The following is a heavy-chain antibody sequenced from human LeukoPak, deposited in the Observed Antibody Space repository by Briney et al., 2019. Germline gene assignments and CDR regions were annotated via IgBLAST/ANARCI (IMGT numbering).Heavy chain of an antibody. CDR3: ARDCSSTSCYLRAFDI. CDR2: ISSSSSYI. CDR1: GFTFSSYS. D-gene: IGHD2-2*01. J-gene: IGHJ3*02. V-gene: IGHV3-21*01. Sequence: GGSLRLSCAASGFTFSSYSMNWVRQAPGKGLEWVSSISSSSSYIYYADSVKGRFTISRDNAKNSLYLQMNNLRAEDTAVYYCARDCSSTSCYLRAFDIWGQGTMVTVSS.